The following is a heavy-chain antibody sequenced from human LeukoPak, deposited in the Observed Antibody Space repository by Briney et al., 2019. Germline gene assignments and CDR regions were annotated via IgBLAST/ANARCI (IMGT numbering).Heavy chain of an antibody. CDR3: ARDKIVGATHLDH. CDR1: GFTFSSYA. J-gene: IGHJ5*02. CDR2: IKQDGSEK. Sequence: PGGSLRLSCAASGFTFSSYAMHWVRQAPGKGLEWVANIKQDGSEKYYVDSVKGRFTISRDNAKNSLYLQMNSLRAEDTAVYYCARDKIVGATHLDHWGQGTLVTVSS. D-gene: IGHD1-26*01. V-gene: IGHV3-7*01.